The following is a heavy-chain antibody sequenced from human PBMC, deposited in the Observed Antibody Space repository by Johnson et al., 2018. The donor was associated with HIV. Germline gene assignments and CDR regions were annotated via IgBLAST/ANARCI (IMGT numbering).Heavy chain of an antibody. D-gene: IGHD6-19*01. CDR2: ISYDGSNK. V-gene: IGHV3-30-3*01. CDR1: GFTFSSYA. J-gene: IGHJ3*02. CDR3: AKGAQWLVLLDAFDI. Sequence: QVQVVESGGGLVKPGGSLRLSCAASGFTFSSYAMHWVRQAPGKGLEWVAVISYDGSNKYYADSVKGRFTISRDNSKNTLYLQMNSLRAEDTAVYYCAKGAQWLVLLDAFDIWGQGTMVTVSS.